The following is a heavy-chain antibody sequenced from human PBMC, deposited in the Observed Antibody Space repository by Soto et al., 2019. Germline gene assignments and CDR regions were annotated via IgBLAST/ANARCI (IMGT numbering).Heavy chain of an antibody. CDR2: IRSKPNSDAT. CDR3: ARRLYDFWSGHPKRLDY. D-gene: IGHD3-3*01. Sequence: EVQLVESGGGLVQPGGSLKLSCAASGFTFSGSAIHWVRQASGKGLEWVGRIRSKPNSDATAYAVSVKGRFTISRDDSRNTAYLQMNSLKTEDTAVYYCARRLYDFWSGHPKRLDYWGQGTVVTVSS. J-gene: IGHJ4*02. V-gene: IGHV3-73*02. CDR1: GFTFSGSA.